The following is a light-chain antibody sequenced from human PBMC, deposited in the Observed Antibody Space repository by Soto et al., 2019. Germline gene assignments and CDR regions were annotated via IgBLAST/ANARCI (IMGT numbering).Light chain of an antibody. V-gene: IGKV3-20*01. Sequence: EIVLTQSPGTLSLSPGERATLSCRASQSVSNNYLAWYQQKPGQAPRLLIYGASSRATGIPDRFSGSGSGTDFTLTTSRLEPEDFAVYYCQQYGSSPFTFGPGTKVDIX. CDR1: QSVSNNY. CDR3: QQYGSSPFT. J-gene: IGKJ3*01. CDR2: GAS.